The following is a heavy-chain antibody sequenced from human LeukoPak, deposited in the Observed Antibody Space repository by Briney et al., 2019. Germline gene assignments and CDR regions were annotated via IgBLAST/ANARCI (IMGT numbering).Heavy chain of an antibody. V-gene: IGHV4-34*01. J-gene: IGHJ4*02. CDR2: INHSGST. CDR3: ASTYGDYPLGD. CDR1: GGPFSGYY. D-gene: IGHD4-17*01. Sequence: SETLSLTCAVYGGPFSGYYWSWIRQPPGKGLEWIGEINHSGSTNYNPSLKSRVTISVDTSKNQFSLKLSSVTAADTAVYYCASTYGDYPLGDWGQGTLVTVSS.